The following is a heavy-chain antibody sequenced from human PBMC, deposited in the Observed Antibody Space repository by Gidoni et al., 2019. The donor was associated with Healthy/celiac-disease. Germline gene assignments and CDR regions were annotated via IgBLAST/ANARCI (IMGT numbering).Heavy chain of an antibody. CDR3: AREQQLVQEGFDY. Sequence: EVRLVASGGGLVQPGGSLRLSCAASGFTFSSYWMSWVRQAPGKGLEGVANIEQDGSEKYYVDSVKGRFTISRDNAKNSLYLQMNSLRAEDTAVYYCAREQQLVQEGFDYWGQGTLVTVSS. CDR1: GFTFSSYW. J-gene: IGHJ4*02. CDR2: IEQDGSEK. V-gene: IGHV3-7*04. D-gene: IGHD6-13*01.